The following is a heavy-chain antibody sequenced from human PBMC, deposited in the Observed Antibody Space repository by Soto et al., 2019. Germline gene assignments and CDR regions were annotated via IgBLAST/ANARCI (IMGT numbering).Heavy chain of an antibody. V-gene: IGHV4-39*01. CDR1: GGSISTSRSY. Sequence: SETLSLTCNVSGGSISTSRSYWAWIRQPPGKGLEWLANIFYSGSTYYNPSLKSRVTISVDTSKNQFSLKLSSVTAADTAVYYLSRRTPHGDYISYWGQGTLVTVSS. CDR2: IFYSGST. J-gene: IGHJ4*02. D-gene: IGHD4-17*01. CDR3: SRRTPHGDYISY.